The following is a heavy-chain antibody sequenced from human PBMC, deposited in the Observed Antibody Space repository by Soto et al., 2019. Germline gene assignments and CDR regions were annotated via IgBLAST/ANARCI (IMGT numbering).Heavy chain of an antibody. V-gene: IGHV3-11*01. CDR1: GFTFSDYY. D-gene: IGHD5-12*01. CDR3: ARDSRGYVDGFDY. CDR2: ISSSGSNI. J-gene: IGHJ4*02. Sequence: GGSLRLSCAASGFTFSDYYMSWIRQAPGKGLEWISYISSSGSNIYYADSVKGRFTISRDSAKNSLYLQMNSLRAEDTAVYYCARDSRGYVDGFDYWGQGTLVTVSS.